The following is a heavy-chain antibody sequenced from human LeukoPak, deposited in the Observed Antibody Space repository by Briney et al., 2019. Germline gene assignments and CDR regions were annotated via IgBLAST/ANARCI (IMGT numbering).Heavy chain of an antibody. V-gene: IGHV3-30-3*01. CDR2: TPYDGSNK. D-gene: IGHD3-22*01. J-gene: IGHJ4*02. CDR3: ARDNYYASSGYYYIDY. CDR1: GFTFNTYA. Sequence: GGSLRLSCAASGFTFNTYAFHWVRQAPGKGLEWVAVTPYDGSNKYYADSVKDRFTISRDNSKNTLYLQMNSLRAEDTAVYYCARDNYYASSGYYYIDYWGQGTLVTVSS.